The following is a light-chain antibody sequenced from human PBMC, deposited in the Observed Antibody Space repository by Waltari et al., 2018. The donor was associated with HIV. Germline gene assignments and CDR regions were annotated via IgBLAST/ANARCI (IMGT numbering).Light chain of an antibody. CDR2: GTS. CDR1: QSVNSN. CDR3: HHYNNWRET. Sequence: EILMPQSPATLSVSPGERATLSCRASQSVNSNLAWYQQKPGQTPRLLIYGTSTRATDIPASFSGSGSRTEFTLTISSLQSEDFAVYYCHHYNNWRETFGQGTKVEIK. V-gene: IGKV3-15*01. J-gene: IGKJ1*01.